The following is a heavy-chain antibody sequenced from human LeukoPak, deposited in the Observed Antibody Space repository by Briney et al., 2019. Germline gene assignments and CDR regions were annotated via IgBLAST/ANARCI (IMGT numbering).Heavy chain of an antibody. CDR1: GFTFSSYA. CDR2: ISYDGSNK. D-gene: IGHD4-17*01. Sequence: GRSLRLSCAASGFTFSSYAMHWVRQAPGKGLEWVAVISYDGSNKYYADSVKGRFTISRDNSKNTLYLQMNSLRAEDTAVYYCAREGGDYLNYYYYYMDVWGKGTTVTVSS. CDR3: AREGGDYLNYYYYYMDV. J-gene: IGHJ6*03. V-gene: IGHV3-30*04.